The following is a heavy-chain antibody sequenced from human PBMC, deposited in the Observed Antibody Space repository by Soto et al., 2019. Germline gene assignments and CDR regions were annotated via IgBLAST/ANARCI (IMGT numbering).Heavy chain of an antibody. CDR1: CGSIISDYY. J-gene: IGHJ6*02. CDR2: INYSGNT. V-gene: IGHV4-30-4*01. D-gene: IGHD4-17*01. Sequence: SETLSLTCTVSCGSIISDYYWSWIRQPPGKGLEWIGYINYSGNTHYNPSLKSRVTISVDTSKNQFSLKLSSMTAADTAVYYCAKDTVINYYYYGMDVWGQGTTVTSP. CDR3: AKDTVINYYYYGMDV.